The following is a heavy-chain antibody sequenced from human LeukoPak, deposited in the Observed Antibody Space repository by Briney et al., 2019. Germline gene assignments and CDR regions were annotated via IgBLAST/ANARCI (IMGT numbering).Heavy chain of an antibody. Sequence: ASVTVSCTASGYTFTGNNMHWVRQAPGQGLEWMGWINPNSGGTNYAQKFQGRVTMTRDTSISTAYMELSRLRSDDTAVYYCAREGAAAAPFDPWGQGTLVTVSS. CDR1: GYTFTGNN. CDR3: AREGAAAAPFDP. V-gene: IGHV1-2*02. CDR2: INPNSGGT. D-gene: IGHD6-13*01. J-gene: IGHJ5*02.